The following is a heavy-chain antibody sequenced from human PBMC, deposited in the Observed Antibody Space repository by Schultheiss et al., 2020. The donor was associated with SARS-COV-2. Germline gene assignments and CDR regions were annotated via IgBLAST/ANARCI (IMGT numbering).Heavy chain of an antibody. J-gene: IGHJ4*02. Sequence: GGSLRLSCAASGFTFSDYYMSWIRQAPGKGLEWVSYISSSSSYTNYADSVKGRFTISRDNAKNTLYLQMNSLRAEDTAVYYCARPYGGNPGLGYWGQGTLVTVSS. CDR2: ISSSSSYT. CDR1: GFTFSDYY. CDR3: ARPYGGNPGLGY. D-gene: IGHD4-23*01. V-gene: IGHV3-11*06.